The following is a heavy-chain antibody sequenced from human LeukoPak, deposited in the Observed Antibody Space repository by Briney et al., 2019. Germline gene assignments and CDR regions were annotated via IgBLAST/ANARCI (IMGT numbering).Heavy chain of an antibody. CDR2: INPNSGGT. CDR1: GYTFTGYY. V-gene: IGHV1-2*06. CDR3: ARDPLVGVRITGTVWFDP. D-gene: IGHD1-7*01. Sequence: ASVKVSCKASGYTFTGYYMHWVRQAPGQGLEWMGRINPNSGGTNYAQKFQGRVTMTRDTSISTAYMELSGLRSDDTAVYYCARDPLVGVRITGTVWFDPWGQGTLVTVSS. J-gene: IGHJ5*02.